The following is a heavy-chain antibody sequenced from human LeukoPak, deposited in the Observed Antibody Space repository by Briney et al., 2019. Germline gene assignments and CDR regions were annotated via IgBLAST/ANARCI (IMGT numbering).Heavy chain of an antibody. CDR2: INHSGST. D-gene: IGHD2-2*01. CDR3: AREVGIVVVPAANGWFDP. J-gene: IGHJ5*02. CDR1: GGSFSGYY. V-gene: IGHV4-34*01. Sequence: SETLSLTCAVYGGSFSGYYWSWIRQPPGKGLEWIGEINHSGSTNYSPSLKSRVTISVDTSKNQFSLKLSSVTAADTAVYYCAREVGIVVVPAANGWFDPWGQGTLVTVSS.